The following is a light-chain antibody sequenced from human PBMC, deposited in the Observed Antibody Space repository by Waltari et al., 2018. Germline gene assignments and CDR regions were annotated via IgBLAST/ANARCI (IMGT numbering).Light chain of an antibody. CDR2: GAS. CDR1: QSVSRA. CDR3: RHYVRLPAT. V-gene: IGKV3-20*01. Sequence: EVVLTQSPGTLSLSPGERATLSCRASQSVSRALAWYQQKPGQAPRLLIYGASNRATGLPDRFRGRGSGTDCSLTISRLEPADSAMYDCRHYVRLPATFGQGTKVEIK. J-gene: IGKJ1*01.